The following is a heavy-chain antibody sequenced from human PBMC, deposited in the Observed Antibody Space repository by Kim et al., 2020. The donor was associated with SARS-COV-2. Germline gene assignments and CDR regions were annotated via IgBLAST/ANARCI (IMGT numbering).Heavy chain of an antibody. V-gene: IGHV5-51*01. D-gene: IGHD5-12*01. J-gene: IGHJ4*02. CDR3: ARHSGHGDY. CDR2: SDT. Sequence: SDTRYSPSFQGQVTISADKSISTAYLQWSSLKASDTAMYYCARHSGHGDYWGQGTLVTVSS.